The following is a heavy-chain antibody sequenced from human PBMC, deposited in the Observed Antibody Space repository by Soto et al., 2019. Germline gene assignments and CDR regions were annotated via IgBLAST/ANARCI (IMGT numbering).Heavy chain of an antibody. V-gene: IGHV3-7*01. J-gene: IGHJ4*02. CDR1: GFTFSIYW. D-gene: IGHD3-10*01. CDR2: IKQDGSEK. Sequence: LRLSCAASGFTFSIYWMSWVRQAPGKGLEWVANIKQDGSEKYYVDSVKGRFTISRDNAKNSLYLQMNSLRAEDTAVYYCARELLWFREGYPDFDYWGQGTLVIVS. CDR3: ARELLWFREGYPDFDY.